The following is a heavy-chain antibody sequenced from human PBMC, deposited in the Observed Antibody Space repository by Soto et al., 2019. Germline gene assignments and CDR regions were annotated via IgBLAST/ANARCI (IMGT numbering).Heavy chain of an antibody. J-gene: IGHJ6*02. Sequence: PSETLSLTCTVSGGSISSSSYYWGWIRQPPGKGLEWIGSIYYSGSTYYNPSLKSRVTISVDTSKNQLSLKLSSVTAADTAVYNCARGYGSERITIFGVVIISYYGMDVWGQGTTVTVSS. V-gene: IGHV4-39*01. CDR3: ARGYGSERITIFGVVIISYYGMDV. CDR2: IYYSGST. CDR1: GGSISSSSYY. D-gene: IGHD3-3*01.